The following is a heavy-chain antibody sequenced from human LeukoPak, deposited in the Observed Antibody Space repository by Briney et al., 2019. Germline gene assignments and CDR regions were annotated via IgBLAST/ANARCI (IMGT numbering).Heavy chain of an antibody. CDR2: IYTSGST. V-gene: IGHV4-61*02. CDR3: ARAYSSSWYFNWFDP. J-gene: IGHJ5*02. Sequence: SETLSLTCTVSGGSISSGSYYWSWIRQPAGKGLEWIGRIYTSGSTNYNPSLKSRVTISVDTSKNQFSLKLSSVTAADTAVYYCARAYSSSWYFNWFDPWGQGTLVTVSP. D-gene: IGHD6-13*01. CDR1: GGSISSGSYY.